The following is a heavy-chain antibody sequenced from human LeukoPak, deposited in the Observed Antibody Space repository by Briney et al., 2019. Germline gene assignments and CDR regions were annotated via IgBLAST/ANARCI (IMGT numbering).Heavy chain of an antibody. J-gene: IGHJ4*02. Sequence: SETLSLTCTVSGGSISSYYWSWIRQPPGKELEWIGYIYYSGSTNYNPSLKSRVTISVDTSKNQFSLKLSSVTAADTAVYYCARNTGRRWLVHIENFDYWGQGTLVTVSS. D-gene: IGHD6-19*01. CDR1: GGSISSYY. CDR3: ARNTGRRWLVHIENFDY. CDR2: IYYSGST. V-gene: IGHV4-59*01.